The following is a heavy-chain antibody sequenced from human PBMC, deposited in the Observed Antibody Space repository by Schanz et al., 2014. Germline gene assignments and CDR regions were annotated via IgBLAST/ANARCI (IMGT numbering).Heavy chain of an antibody. CDR2: ISFDGRNT. CDR1: GITLSGYG. Sequence: VLLLESGGRVERPGGSLRLSCAASGITLSGYGLHWVRQAPGKGLEWVGFISFDGRNTGYAHSVKGRFTISRDNTRNSLYLQMNSLRAEDTAVYYCAKDQGSYGSGSYSYFDYWGQGTLVTVSS. J-gene: IGHJ4*02. D-gene: IGHD3-10*01. CDR3: AKDQGSYGSGSYSYFDY. V-gene: IGHV3-30*18.